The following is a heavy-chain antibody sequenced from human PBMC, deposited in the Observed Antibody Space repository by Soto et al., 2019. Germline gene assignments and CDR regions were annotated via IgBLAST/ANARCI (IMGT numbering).Heavy chain of an antibody. CDR2: IIHGGST. Sequence: QVQLQQWGAGLLKPSETLSLTCVVYGGSFSGYYWSWIRQPPGKGLEWIGEIIHGGSTNYIPSLKRRVTISVDTSKNQFSLKLSAVTAADTAVYYCARGGYDGNSGLGHFDYWGQGTLITVSS. CDR1: GGSFSGYY. V-gene: IGHV4-34*01. CDR3: ARGGYDGNSGLGHFDY. J-gene: IGHJ4*02. D-gene: IGHD3-3*01.